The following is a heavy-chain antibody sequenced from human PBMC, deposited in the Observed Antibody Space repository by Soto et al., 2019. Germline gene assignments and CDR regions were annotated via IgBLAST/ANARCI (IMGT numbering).Heavy chain of an antibody. J-gene: IGHJ5*02. CDR3: AKDAITMVRGTNNWFDP. CDR1: GFTFSNYA. D-gene: IGHD3-10*01. Sequence: EVQLLESGGGLVQPGGSLRLSCAGSGFTFSNYAMSWVRQAPGKGREWVSAISGNGVSTYYADSVRGRFTISRDNSKNTLYLQMKRMRADDTAVYYCAKDAITMVRGTNNWFDPWGQGTLVTVSS. V-gene: IGHV3-23*01. CDR2: ISGNGVST.